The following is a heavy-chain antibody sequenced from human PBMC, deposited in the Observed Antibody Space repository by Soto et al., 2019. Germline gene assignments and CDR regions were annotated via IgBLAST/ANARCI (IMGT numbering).Heavy chain of an antibody. D-gene: IGHD6-19*01. Sequence: GGSLRLSCAASGFTFSDYYMSWIRQTPGKGLEWVSYISSSGSTIYYADSVKGRFTISRDNAKNSLYLQMNSLRAEDTAVYYCARDARQPYSSGWYRDAFDIWGQGTMVTVSS. CDR2: ISSSGSTI. V-gene: IGHV3-11*01. CDR1: GFTFSDYY. CDR3: ARDARQPYSSGWYRDAFDI. J-gene: IGHJ3*02.